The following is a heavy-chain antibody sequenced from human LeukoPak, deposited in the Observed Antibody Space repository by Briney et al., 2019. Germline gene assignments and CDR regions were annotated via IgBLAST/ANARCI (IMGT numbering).Heavy chain of an antibody. CDR3: ARDGLGIDY. CDR2: IYYSGST. D-gene: IGHD6-19*01. Sequence: SETLSLTCIVSGGSITTYYWSWIWQPPGKGLEWIGYIYYSGSTNYNPSLKSRVTISVDTSKNQFSLRVNSVTAADTAVYYCARDGLGIDYWGQGTLVTVSS. CDR1: GGSITTYY. J-gene: IGHJ4*02. V-gene: IGHV4-59*01.